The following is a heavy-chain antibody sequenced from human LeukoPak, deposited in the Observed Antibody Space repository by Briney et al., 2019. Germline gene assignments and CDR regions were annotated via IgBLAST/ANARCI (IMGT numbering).Heavy chain of an antibody. Sequence: SETLSLTCTVSAYSISSGYYWGWIRQPPGKGLEWIGSIYHSGSTYYNPSLKSRVTISVDTSKNQFSLKLNSVTASDTAVYYCARDPSRLLWFGEVRGTMRQYQRWFDPWGQGTLVTVSS. CDR3: ARDPSRLLWFGEVRGTMRQYQRWFDP. CDR1: AYSISSGYY. D-gene: IGHD3-10*01. J-gene: IGHJ5*02. CDR2: IYHSGST. V-gene: IGHV4-38-2*02.